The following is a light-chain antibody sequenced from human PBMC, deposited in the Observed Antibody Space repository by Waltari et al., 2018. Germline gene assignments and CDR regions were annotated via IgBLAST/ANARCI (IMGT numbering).Light chain of an antibody. CDR1: SGSIASNY. CDR3: QSYHAGNPWV. V-gene: IGLV6-57*03. CDR2: EDD. Sequence: NFMLTQPHSVSESPGRTVTISCTRSSGSIASNYVKWYQQRPGSAPTTVIYEDDQGPSGVPDRFSGSIDSSSNSASLTISGLKTEDEADYYCQSYHAGNPWVFGGGTRLTVV. J-gene: IGLJ3*02.